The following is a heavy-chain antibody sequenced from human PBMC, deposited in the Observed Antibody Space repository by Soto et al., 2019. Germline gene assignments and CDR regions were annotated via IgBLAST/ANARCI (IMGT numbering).Heavy chain of an antibody. CDR3: AKGGEGSCSRTSCLYFSDS. J-gene: IGHJ5*02. CDR2: ISDSGTT. Sequence: EVQLLDSGGGLVQPGGSLRLSCPASGFTFRTYSMSWVRQAPGKELEWVSTISDSGTTYYANSVKGRFTISRDNSRNTLDLQMNSLRAEDTAVYYCAKGGEGSCSRTSCLYFSDSWGQGTLVTVSS. V-gene: IGHV3-23*01. CDR1: GFTFRTYS. D-gene: IGHD2-2*01.